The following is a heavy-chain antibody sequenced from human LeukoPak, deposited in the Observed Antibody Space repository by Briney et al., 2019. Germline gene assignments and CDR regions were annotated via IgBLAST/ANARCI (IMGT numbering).Heavy chain of an antibody. D-gene: IGHD6-13*01. CDR1: GYTFTGHY. J-gene: IGHJ5*02. CDR3: ARVLQQLANWFDP. CDR2: INPKNAGT. Sequence: ASVKVSCKASGYTFTGHYIHWVRQAPGQGLEWMGWINPKNAGTNYAQKFQGRVTMTRDTSISTAYMELSRLRSDDTAVYYCARVLQQLANWFDPWGQGTLVTVSS. V-gene: IGHV1-2*02.